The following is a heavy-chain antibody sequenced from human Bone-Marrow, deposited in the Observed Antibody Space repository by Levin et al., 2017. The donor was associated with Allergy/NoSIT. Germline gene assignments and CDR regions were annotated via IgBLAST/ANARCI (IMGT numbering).Heavy chain of an antibody. Sequence: GGSLRLSCEASGFFFSSYAMHWVRQVPGKGLEWVALISYNGENKNYAESVKGRFTISRENSKKTVYLQMNSLRGEDTAVYYCARVGLQWENYWGQGTQVTVSS. CDR3: ARVGLQWENY. D-gene: IGHD5-24*01. V-gene: IGHV3-30*04. J-gene: IGHJ4*02. CDR2: ISYNGENK. CDR1: GFFFSSYA.